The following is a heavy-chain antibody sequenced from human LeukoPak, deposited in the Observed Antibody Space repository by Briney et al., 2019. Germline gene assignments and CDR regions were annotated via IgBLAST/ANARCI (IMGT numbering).Heavy chain of an antibody. D-gene: IGHD2-15*01. CDR2: ISNNGGYT. CDR1: GFTFSSSA. CDR3: AKQLGYCSNGSCYFPY. J-gene: IGHJ4*02. Sequence: GGSLRLSCTASGFTFSSSAMSWVRQAPGKGLEWVSAISNNGGYTYYADSVQGRFTISRDNSKSTLCLQMNSLRAEDTAVYYCAKQLGYCSNGSCYFPYWGQGTLVTVSS. V-gene: IGHV3-23*01.